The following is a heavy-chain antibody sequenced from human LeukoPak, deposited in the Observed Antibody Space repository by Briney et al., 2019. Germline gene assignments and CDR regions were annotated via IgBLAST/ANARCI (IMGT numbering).Heavy chain of an antibody. Sequence: PGGSLRLSCATSGFTFTTYGMHWVRQAPGKGLEWVAVISYDGSNKYYADSVKGRFTISRDNSKNTLYLQMNSLRAEDTAVYYCAAVPPHYYYGMDVWGQGTTVTVSS. D-gene: IGHD2-2*01. CDR2: ISYDGSNK. CDR1: GFTFTTYG. J-gene: IGHJ6*02. V-gene: IGHV3-30*19. CDR3: AAVPPHYYYGMDV.